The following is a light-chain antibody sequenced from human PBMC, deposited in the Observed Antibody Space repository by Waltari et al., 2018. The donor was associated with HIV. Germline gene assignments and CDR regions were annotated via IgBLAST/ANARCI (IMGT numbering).Light chain of an antibody. CDR3: QAWDSSTAV. CDR1: QLGDKF. Sequence: SYELTQPPSVSVSPGQTASITCSGAQLGDKFACWYQQKPGQSPVVVVYQDTRRPSGIPERFSGSNSGNTATLTISGTQAMDEADYYCQAWDSSTAVFGGGTKLTVL. V-gene: IGLV3-1*01. CDR2: QDT. J-gene: IGLJ2*01.